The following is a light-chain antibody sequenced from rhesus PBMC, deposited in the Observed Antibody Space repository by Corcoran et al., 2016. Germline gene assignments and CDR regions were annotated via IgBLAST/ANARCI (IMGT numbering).Light chain of an antibody. CDR1: QSLLESEDGNTY. Sequence: DIVMTQTPLSLPVTPGEPASISCRSSQSLLESEDGNTYLHWDLQKPGQSPQFLIYEVSNRASGVPDRFSGSGSNTDFTLKISRVGAEDVGVCYCVQALGFPLTFGGGTKVEI. V-gene: IGKV2-104*02. J-gene: IGKJ4*01. CDR3: VQALGFPLT. CDR2: EVS.